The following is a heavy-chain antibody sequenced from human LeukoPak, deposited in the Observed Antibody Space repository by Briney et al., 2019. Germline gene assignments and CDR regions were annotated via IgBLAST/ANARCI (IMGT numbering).Heavy chain of an antibody. CDR3: ARISTVTTSRACYYYYYMDV. Sequence: SETLSLTCTVSGGSISSYYWSWIRQPAGKGLEWIGRIYTSGSTNYNPSLKSRVTMSVDTTKNQFSLKLSSVTAADTAVYYCARISTVTTSRACYYYYYMDVWGKGTTVTVSS. D-gene: IGHD4-17*01. V-gene: IGHV4-4*07. CDR1: GGSISSYY. CDR2: IYTSGST. J-gene: IGHJ6*03.